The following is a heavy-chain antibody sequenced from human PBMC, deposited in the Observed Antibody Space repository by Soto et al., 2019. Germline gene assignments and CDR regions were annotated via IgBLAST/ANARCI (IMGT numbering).Heavy chain of an antibody. D-gene: IGHD1-7*01. CDR3: ARDRIIGTSYSDY. CDR2: IHSSGTT. CDR1: SGSITSFY. V-gene: IGHV4-4*07. Sequence: PSETLSLTCTVSSGSITSFYWSWIRQPAGKGLEWIGRIHSSGTTNYNPSLKSRVTMSVDTSRNQFSLKLTSVTAADTAVYYCARDRIIGTSYSDYWGQGVLVTVFS. J-gene: IGHJ4*02.